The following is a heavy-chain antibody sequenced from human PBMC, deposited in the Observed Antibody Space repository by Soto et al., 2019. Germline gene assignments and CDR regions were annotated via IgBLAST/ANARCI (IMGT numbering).Heavy chain of an antibody. CDR1: GFTFSTYA. J-gene: IGHJ4*02. V-gene: IGHV3-30-3*01. D-gene: IGHD6-19*01. Sequence: QVQLVESGGGVVQPGRSLRLSCAASGFTFSTYATHWVRQAPGKGLEWVAVISYDGSNKYYADSVKGRFTISRDNSKNTLYLQMTSLSAAHTAVYYCARHKAQYSRGWHNRHFDCWGQGTLVTVSS. CDR3: ARHKAQYSRGWHNRHFDC. CDR2: ISYDGSNK.